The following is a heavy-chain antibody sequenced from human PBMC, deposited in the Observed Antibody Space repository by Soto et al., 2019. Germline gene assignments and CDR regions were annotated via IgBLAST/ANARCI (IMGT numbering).Heavy chain of an antibody. J-gene: IGHJ6*02. CDR1: GGSINSSKW. V-gene: IGHV4-4*02. CDR3: ARLNRDYYYYGMDV. CDR2: IDHNGIT. Sequence: SETLSLTCAVSGGSINSSKWWTWVRQVPGKGLEWIGKIDHNGITNYNPSVKSRVTISQDNSKSQLALQLTSVTAADTAVYYCARLNRDYYYYGMDVWGQGTTATVSS.